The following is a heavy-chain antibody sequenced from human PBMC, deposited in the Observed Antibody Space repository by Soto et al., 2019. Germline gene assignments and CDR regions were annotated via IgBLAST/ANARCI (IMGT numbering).Heavy chain of an antibody. J-gene: IGHJ4*02. V-gene: IGHV1-46*01. CDR1: GYPFSRYH. Sequence: ASMKVYCGGAGYPFSRYHIGWVRQAPGQGLEWMGIINPGGGSTSYAQNFQGRVTMTRDTSTSTVYMELSSLRSEDTALYYCARGRVSATLWGQATLVTVSS. CDR2: INPGGGST. CDR3: ARGRVSATL.